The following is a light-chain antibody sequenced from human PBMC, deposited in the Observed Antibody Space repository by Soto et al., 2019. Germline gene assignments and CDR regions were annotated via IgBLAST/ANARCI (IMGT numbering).Light chain of an antibody. CDR1: QSVSSSY. CDR3: QQYGGSPIFT. V-gene: IGKV3-20*01. J-gene: IGKJ3*01. Sequence: EIVLTQSPGTLSLSPGARATLSCRASQSVSSSYLAWYQQKPGQAPRLLIYGASSRATGIPDRFSGSGSGKDLTRTISRLEPEDFGVYYCQQYGGSPIFTFGPGTKVDIK. CDR2: GAS.